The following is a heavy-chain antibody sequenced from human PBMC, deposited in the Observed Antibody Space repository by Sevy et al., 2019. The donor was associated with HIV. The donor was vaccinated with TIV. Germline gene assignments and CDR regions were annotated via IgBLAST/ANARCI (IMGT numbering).Heavy chain of an antibody. V-gene: IGHV1-69*13. CDR1: GGTFSSSA. D-gene: IGHD6-19*01. CDR2: IFPIFGTA. Sequence: ASVKVSCKASGGTFSSSAISWVRQAPGQGLEWMGEIFPIFGTAKYAQKFQGRVTIPADESTSTAYMELSSLRSEDTAVYFGASGLAVSVDFWGQGTLVTVSS. J-gene: IGHJ4*02. CDR3: ASGLAVSVDF.